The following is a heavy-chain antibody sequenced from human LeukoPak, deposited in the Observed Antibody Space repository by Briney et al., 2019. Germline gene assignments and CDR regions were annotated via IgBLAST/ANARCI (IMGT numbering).Heavy chain of an antibody. CDR2: INHSGST. J-gene: IGHJ4*02. D-gene: IGHD3-10*01. Sequence: SETLSLTCAVSGGSFSGYYWSWIRQPPGKGPEWIGEINHSGSTNYNPSLKSRVTISVDTSKNQFSLKLSSVTAADTAVYYCARAFGGAYYWGQGTLVTVSS. CDR3: ARAFGGAYY. CDR1: GGSFSGYY. V-gene: IGHV4-34*01.